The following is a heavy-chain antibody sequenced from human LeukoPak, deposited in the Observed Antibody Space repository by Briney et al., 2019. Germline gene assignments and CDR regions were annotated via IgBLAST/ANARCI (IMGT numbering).Heavy chain of an antibody. CDR3: ARGDQDIVVVVAATVFDY. V-gene: IGHV3-21*01. D-gene: IGHD2-15*01. Sequence: GGSLRLSCAASGFTFSSYSMNWVRQAPGKGLEWVSSISSSSSSYIYYADSVKGRFTISRDNAKNSLYLQMNSLRAEDTAVYYCARGDQDIVVVVAATVFDYWGQGTLVTVSP. J-gene: IGHJ4*02. CDR1: GFTFSSYS. CDR2: ISSSSSSYI.